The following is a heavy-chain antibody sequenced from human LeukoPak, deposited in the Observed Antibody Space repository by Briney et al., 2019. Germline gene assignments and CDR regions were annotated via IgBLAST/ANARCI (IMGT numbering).Heavy chain of an antibody. J-gene: IGHJ4*02. CDR1: GFTFSSYS. V-gene: IGHV3-21*01. D-gene: IGHD1-26*01. CDR3: ARDWPGQWDGVDY. Sequence: PGGSLRLSCAASGFTFSSYSMNWVRQAPGKGLEWVSSISSSSSYIYYADSVKGRFTISRDNAKNPLYLQMNSLRAEGTAVYYCARDWPGQWDGVDYWGQGTLVTVSS. CDR2: ISSSSSYI.